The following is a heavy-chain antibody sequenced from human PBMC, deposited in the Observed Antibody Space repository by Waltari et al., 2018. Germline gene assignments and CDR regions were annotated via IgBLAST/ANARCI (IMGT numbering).Heavy chain of an antibody. Sequence: QVQLQESGPGLVKPSETLSLTCTVSGGSINSLYWSWIRQPPGTGLEWIGYIFYTGSTKYNPALQSRVTMSVDTSKNQFSLNLSSVTAADTAVYYCARRNQLGNWYFDLWGRGALVTVSS. CDR1: GGSINSLY. CDR2: IFYTGST. J-gene: IGHJ2*01. D-gene: IGHD2-2*01. CDR3: ARRNQLGNWYFDL. V-gene: IGHV4-59*08.